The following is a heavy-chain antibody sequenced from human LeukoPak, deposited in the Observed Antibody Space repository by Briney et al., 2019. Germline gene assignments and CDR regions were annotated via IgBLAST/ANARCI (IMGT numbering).Heavy chain of an antibody. CDR3: ARGRTERLRYAFDI. Sequence: AASVKVSCKASGYTFTGYYMHWVRQAPGQGLEWMGWINPNSGGTNYAQKFQGRVTMTRDTSISTAYMELSRLRSDDTAVYYCARGRTERLRYAFDIWGQGTMVTVSS. D-gene: IGHD4-17*01. CDR2: INPNSGGT. V-gene: IGHV1-2*02. CDR1: GYTFTGYY. J-gene: IGHJ3*02.